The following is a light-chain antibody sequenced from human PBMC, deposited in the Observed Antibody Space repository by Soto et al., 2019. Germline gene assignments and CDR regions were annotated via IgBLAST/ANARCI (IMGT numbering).Light chain of an antibody. Sequence: QSALTQPASVSGSPGQSMTISCTGTISDIGGYNFISWYQHHPGKAPKLVIYDVNNRPSGISYRFSGSKSGNTASLTISGLQAEDEADYYCASYTRTTTLVFGGGTQLTVL. CDR3: ASYTRTTTLV. V-gene: IGLV2-14*01. CDR1: ISDIGGYNF. J-gene: IGLJ2*01. CDR2: DVN.